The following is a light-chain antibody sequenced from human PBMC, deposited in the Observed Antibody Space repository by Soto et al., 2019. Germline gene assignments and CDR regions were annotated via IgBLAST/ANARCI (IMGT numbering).Light chain of an antibody. Sequence: EIVLTQSPGTLSLSPGERATLSCRVSQSVTKNNLNWYQPTPGQAPRLXXYGASIRATGIPARFSGSGSGTDLTLTISRLEPEDFAVYDCQQYGSSPTITFGQGTRLEI. CDR1: QSVTKNN. J-gene: IGKJ5*01. V-gene: IGKV3-20*01. CDR3: QQYGSSPTIT. CDR2: GAS.